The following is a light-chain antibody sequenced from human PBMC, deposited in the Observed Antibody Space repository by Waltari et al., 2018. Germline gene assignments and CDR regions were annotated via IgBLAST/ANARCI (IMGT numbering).Light chain of an antibody. CDR3: SSYTTSTTRV. CDR1: SSDIGAYNY. V-gene: IGLV2-14*03. Sequence: QSALTQPASVSGSPGQSITISCTGTSSDIGAYNYVSWYQQSPGIAPNLIIYDVTNRHAGVSHRFSGSKSGNTASLTISVLQAEDEAVYYGSSYTTSTTRVFGGGTEVTVL. CDR2: DVT. J-gene: IGLJ3*02.